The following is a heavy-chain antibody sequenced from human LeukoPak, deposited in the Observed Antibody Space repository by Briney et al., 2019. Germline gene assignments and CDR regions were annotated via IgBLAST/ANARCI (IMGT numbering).Heavy chain of an antibody. J-gene: IGHJ4*02. V-gene: IGHV3-21*04. Sequence: GGSLRLSCAASGFTFSSYSMNWVRQAPGKGLEWVSSISSSSSYIYYADSVKGRFTISRDNAKNSLYLQMNSLRAEDTAVYYCARVPDRNWGVLDYWGQGTLVTVSS. CDR2: ISSSSSYI. CDR3: ARVPDRNWGVLDY. CDR1: GFTFSSYS. D-gene: IGHD7-27*01.